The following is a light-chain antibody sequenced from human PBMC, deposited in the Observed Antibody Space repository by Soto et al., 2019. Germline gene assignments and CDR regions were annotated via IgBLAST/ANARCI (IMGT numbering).Light chain of an antibody. CDR2: EVS. CDR1: SSDVGGYNY. V-gene: IGLV2-8*01. J-gene: IGLJ1*01. CDR3: SSYAGSNNFV. Sequence: QSVLTQPPSASGSPGQSVTISCTGTSSDVGGYNYVSWYQQHPGKAPKLMIYEVSKRPSGVPDRFSASKSGNTASLTVSGLQAEDEADYYCSSYAGSNNFVFGTGTKVTAL.